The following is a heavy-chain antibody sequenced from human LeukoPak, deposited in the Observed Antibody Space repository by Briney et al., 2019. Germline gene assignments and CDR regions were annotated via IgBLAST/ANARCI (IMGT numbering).Heavy chain of an antibody. J-gene: IGHJ4*02. D-gene: IGHD6-13*01. CDR1: GGSISSDGYL. Sequence: SQTLSLTCTVSGGSISSDGYLWSWIRQHPGKGLEWIGYIYYSGSTYYNPSLKSRVTISVDTSKNQFSLKLSSVTAADTAVYYCARDRGSSWYLTFDYWGQGTLVTVSS. CDR3: ARDRGSSWYLTFDY. CDR2: IYYSGST. V-gene: IGHV4-31*03.